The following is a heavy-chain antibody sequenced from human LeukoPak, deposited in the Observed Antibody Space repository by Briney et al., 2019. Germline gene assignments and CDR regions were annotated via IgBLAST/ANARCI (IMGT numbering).Heavy chain of an antibody. D-gene: IGHD3-10*01. CDR2: ISVSGGST. J-gene: IGHJ4*02. Sequence: GGSLRLSCEASGFTFSSYAMTWVRQAPGKGLEWVSTISVSGGSTYYADSVKGRFTISRDNSENTLYLQMNSLRAEDTAVYYCANYNYYGSGTKFDYWGQGTLVTVSS. CDR1: GFTFSSYA. CDR3: ANYNYYGSGTKFDY. V-gene: IGHV3-23*01.